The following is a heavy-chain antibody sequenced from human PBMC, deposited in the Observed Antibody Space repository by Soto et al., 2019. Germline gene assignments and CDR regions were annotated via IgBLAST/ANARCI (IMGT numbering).Heavy chain of an antibody. V-gene: IGHV3-9*01. D-gene: IGHD6-13*01. J-gene: IGHJ5*02. CDR3: ARDSGIVAAGRFSFDP. CDR1: GFTFSSYG. Sequence: PGGSLILSFAASGFTFSSYGMRWVRQAPGKGLEWVASIDWNGDNIAYADSVEGRFTISRDNVKNSLFLQMNSLRAEDKAFYFCARDSGIVAAGRFSFDPRGQGTLVTVSS. CDR2: IDWNGDNI.